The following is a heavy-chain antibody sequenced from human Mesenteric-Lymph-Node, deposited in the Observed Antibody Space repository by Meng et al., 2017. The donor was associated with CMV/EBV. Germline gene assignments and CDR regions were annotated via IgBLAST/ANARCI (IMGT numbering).Heavy chain of an antibody. V-gene: IGHV4-61*01. J-gene: IGHJ6*02. CDR2: IFYSGNT. CDR3: ARAKSGYSYGSNYYYYGMDV. D-gene: IGHD5-18*01. CDR1: GASIISDSSY. Sequence: SETLSLTCTVSGASIISDSSYWSWIRQPPGKGLEWIGYIFYSGNTHYNPSLKSRVTISLDTSNNRFSLKLSSVTAADTAVYYCARAKSGYSYGSNYYYYGMDVWGQGTTVTVSS.